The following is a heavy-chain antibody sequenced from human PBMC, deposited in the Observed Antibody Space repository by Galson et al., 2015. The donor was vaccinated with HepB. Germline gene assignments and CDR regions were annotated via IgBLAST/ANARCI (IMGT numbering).Heavy chain of an antibody. CDR3: AKLLVGASEIAFDI. Sequence: SVKVSCKASGYTFTSYGISWVRQAPGQGLEWMGWISAYNGNTNYAQKLQGRVTMTTDTSTSTAYMELRSLRSDDTAVYYCAKLLVGASEIAFDIWGQGTMVTVSS. CDR1: GYTFTSYG. V-gene: IGHV1-18*04. CDR2: ISAYNGNT. J-gene: IGHJ3*02. D-gene: IGHD1-26*01.